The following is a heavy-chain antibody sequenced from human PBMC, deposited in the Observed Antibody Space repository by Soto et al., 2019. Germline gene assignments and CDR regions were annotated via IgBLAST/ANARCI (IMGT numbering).Heavy chain of an antibody. J-gene: IGHJ4*02. CDR1: GFTFSSYW. Sequence: GGSLRLSCVGSGFTFSSYWMSWVRQAPGKGLEWVANIKQDGSEKYYVDSVKGRFTISRDNAKNSLYLQMNSLRAEDTAVYYCARDRPGCSGGSCYSELYYFDDWGQGTLVTVSS. D-gene: IGHD2-15*01. CDR3: ARDRPGCSGGSCYSELYYFDD. V-gene: IGHV3-7*03. CDR2: IKQDGSEK.